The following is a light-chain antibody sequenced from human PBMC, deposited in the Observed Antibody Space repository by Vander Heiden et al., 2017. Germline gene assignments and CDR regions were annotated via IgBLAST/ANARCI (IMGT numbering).Light chain of an antibody. J-gene: IGKJ5*01. CDR3: QQRSNWPPIT. V-gene: IGKV3-11*01. CDR1: QSVKNY. Sequence: EIVLTQSPATLSLSPGERATPSCRASQSVKNYLAWYQQKPGQAPRLLIYDTSNRATGIPARFSGSGSGTDFTLTISSLEPEDFAVYYCQQRSNWPPITFGQGTRLEIK. CDR2: DTS.